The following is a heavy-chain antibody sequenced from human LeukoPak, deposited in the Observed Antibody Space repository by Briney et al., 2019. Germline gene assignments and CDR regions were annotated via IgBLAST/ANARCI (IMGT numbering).Heavy chain of an antibody. Sequence: GGSLRLSCAASGFTFSSYSMNWVRQAPGKGLEWVSSISSSSSYIYYADSVKGRFTISRDNAKNSLYLQMNSLRAEDTAVYYCARVLFPSGVFNAFDIWGQGTMVTVSS. J-gene: IGHJ3*02. CDR1: GFTFSSYS. D-gene: IGHD2-15*01. V-gene: IGHV3-21*01. CDR2: ISSSSSYI. CDR3: ARVLFPSGVFNAFDI.